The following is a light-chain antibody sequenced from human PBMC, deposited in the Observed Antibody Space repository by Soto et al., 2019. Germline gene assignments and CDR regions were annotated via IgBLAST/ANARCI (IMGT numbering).Light chain of an antibody. Sequence: EIVMTQSPGTLSVSPGGRATLSCRASQSVSDNLAWYQQKPGQPPRLLIYDASTRATGIPARFSGSGSGTEFTLNISSLQSEDFAVYYCQQYDTWPPMYTFGQGTNLEIK. CDR1: QSVSDN. CDR3: QQYDTWPPMYT. CDR2: DAS. J-gene: IGKJ2*01. V-gene: IGKV3-15*01.